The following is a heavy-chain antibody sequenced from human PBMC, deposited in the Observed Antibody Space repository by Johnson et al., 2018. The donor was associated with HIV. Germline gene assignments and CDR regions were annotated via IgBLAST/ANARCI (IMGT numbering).Heavy chain of an antibody. Sequence: LLEDTGGLVQHGGSLRVTCATSRFSYRSYAMGWVREARGRGLEWVTVIAYDRINKHYADSMKGRFTISRDNSKNTLYLQMNSLRAEDTAVYYCARDGSQLADAFDIWGQGTMVTVSS. D-gene: IGHD6-6*01. CDR3: ARDGSQLADAFDI. J-gene: IGHJ3*02. CDR2: IAYDRINK. CDR1: RFSYRSYA. V-gene: IGHV3-30*03.